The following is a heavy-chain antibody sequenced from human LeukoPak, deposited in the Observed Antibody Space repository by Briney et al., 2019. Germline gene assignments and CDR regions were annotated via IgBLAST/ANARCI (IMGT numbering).Heavy chain of an antibody. CDR1: GFTFSSYA. Sequence: GGSLRLSCAASGFTFSSYAMSWVRQAPGEGLEWVSAISGSGGSTYYADSVKGRFTISRDNSKNTLYLQMNSLRAEDTAVYYCAKDHRPGIAAAGTGGFDYWGQGTLVTVSS. V-gene: IGHV3-23*01. CDR2: ISGSGGST. CDR3: AKDHRPGIAAAGTGGFDY. D-gene: IGHD6-13*01. J-gene: IGHJ4*02.